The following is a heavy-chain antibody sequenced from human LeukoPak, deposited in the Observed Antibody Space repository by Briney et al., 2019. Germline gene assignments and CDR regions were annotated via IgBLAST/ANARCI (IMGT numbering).Heavy chain of an antibody. Sequence: GGSLRLSCAASGFTFSSYGMHWVRQAPGKGLEWVAFIRYDGSNKYYADSVKGRFTISRDNSKNTLYLQMNSLRAEDTAVYYCAKIMITVGGVIVMVDYWGQGTLVTVSS. CDR2: IRYDGSNK. CDR1: GFTFSSYG. D-gene: IGHD3-16*02. V-gene: IGHV3-30*02. CDR3: AKIMITVGGVIVMVDY. J-gene: IGHJ4*02.